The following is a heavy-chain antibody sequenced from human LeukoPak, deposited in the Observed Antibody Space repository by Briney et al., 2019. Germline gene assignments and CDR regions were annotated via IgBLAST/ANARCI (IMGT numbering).Heavy chain of an antibody. D-gene: IGHD3-10*01. CDR2: IIPILGIA. V-gene: IGHV1-69*04. CDR1: GGTFSSYA. Sequence: SVTVSCKASGGTFSSYAISWVRQAPGQGLEWVGRIIPILGIANYAQKFQGRVTITADKSTSTAYMELSSLRSEDTAVYYCARDSDSIDAFDIRGQGTMVTVSS. J-gene: IGHJ3*02. CDR3: ARDSDSIDAFDI.